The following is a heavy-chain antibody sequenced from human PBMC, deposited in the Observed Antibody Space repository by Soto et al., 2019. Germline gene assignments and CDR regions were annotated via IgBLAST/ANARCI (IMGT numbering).Heavy chain of an antibody. V-gene: IGHV4-30-2*01. CDR3: SRVPGP. J-gene: IGHJ5*02. CDR2: IYHSGST. D-gene: IGHD7-27*01. CDR1: GVSISSGGDS. Sequence: QLQLQESGSGLVKPSQTLSLTYAVSGVSISSGGDSWSWIRQPPGKGLEWIGYIYHSGSTYYNPSLKSRGTISVDRTKNQFSLKLSSVTAADTAVYYCSRVPGPWGQGTLVTVSS.